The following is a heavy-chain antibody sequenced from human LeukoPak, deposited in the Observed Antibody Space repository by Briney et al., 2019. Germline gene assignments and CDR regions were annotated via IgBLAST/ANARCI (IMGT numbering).Heavy chain of an antibody. D-gene: IGHD2-21*02. CDR1: GGTFSSYA. CDR3: AREDPYCGGDCYPDY. J-gene: IGHJ4*02. Sequence: ASVKVSCKASGGTFSSYAISWVRQAPGQGLEWMGGIIPIFGTANYAQKFQGRVTMTRGTSTSTVYLELSSLRSEDTAVYYCAREDPYCGGDCYPDYWGQGTLVTVSS. CDR2: IIPIFGTA. V-gene: IGHV1-69*05.